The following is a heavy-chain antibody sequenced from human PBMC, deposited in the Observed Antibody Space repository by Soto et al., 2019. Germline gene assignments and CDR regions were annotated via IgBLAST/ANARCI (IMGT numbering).Heavy chain of an antibody. CDR1: GFTFDDYA. D-gene: IGHD2-15*01. CDR3: AKVHGPYCSGGSCYFDY. CDR2: ISWNSGSI. V-gene: IGHV3-9*01. J-gene: IGHJ4*02. Sequence: EVQLVESGGGLVQPGRSLRLSCAASGFTFDDYAMHWVRQAPGKGLEWVSGISWNSGSIGYADSVKGRFTISRDNAKNSLYLQMNSLRAEDTALYYCAKVHGPYCSGGSCYFDYWGQGTLVTVSS.